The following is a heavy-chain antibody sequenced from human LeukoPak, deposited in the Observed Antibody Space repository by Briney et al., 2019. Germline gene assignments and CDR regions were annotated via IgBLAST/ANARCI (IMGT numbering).Heavy chain of an antibody. CDR1: GGSISSGGYS. J-gene: IGHJ6*03. D-gene: IGHD5-18*01. Sequence: PSETLSLTCAVSGGSISSGGYSWSWIRQPPGKSLEWIGYIYHSGSTYYNPSLKSRVTISVDTSKNQFSLELSSVTAADTAVYYCARSASQPGWDTASEYYYMDVWGKGTTVTVSS. V-gene: IGHV4-30-2*01. CDR3: ARSASQPGWDTASEYYYMDV. CDR2: IYHSGST.